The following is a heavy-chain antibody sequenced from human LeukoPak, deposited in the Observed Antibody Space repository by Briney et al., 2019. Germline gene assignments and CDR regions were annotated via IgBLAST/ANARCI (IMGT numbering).Heavy chain of an antibody. CDR3: ARTIVVVTATLEESYYGMDV. CDR1: GGTFSSYA. Sequence: SVKVSCKASGGTFSSYAISWVQQAPGQGLEWMGGIIPIFGTANYAQKFQGRVTITADESTSTAYMELSSLRSEDTAVYYCARTIVVVTATLEESYYGMDVWGQGTTVTVSS. V-gene: IGHV1-69*13. J-gene: IGHJ6*02. CDR2: IIPIFGTA. D-gene: IGHD2-21*02.